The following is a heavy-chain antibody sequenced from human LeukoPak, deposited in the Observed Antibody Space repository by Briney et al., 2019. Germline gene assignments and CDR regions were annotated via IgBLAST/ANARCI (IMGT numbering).Heavy chain of an antibody. CDR2: ISAYNGNT. J-gene: IGHJ5*02. CDR3: ARDSGYESYNWFDP. CDR1: GYTFTTYG. Sequence: ASVKVSCKASGYTFTTYGISWVRQAPGRGLEWMGWISAYNGNTNYAQNFQGRVTMTTDTSTSTAYMELRSLRSDDTAVYYCARDSGYESYNWFDPWGQGTLVTVSP. D-gene: IGHD5-12*01. V-gene: IGHV1-18*01.